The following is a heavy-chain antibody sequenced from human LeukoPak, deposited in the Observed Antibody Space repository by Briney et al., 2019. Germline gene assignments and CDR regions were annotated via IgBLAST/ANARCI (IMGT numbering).Heavy chain of an antibody. V-gene: IGHV1-3*01. CDR1: GYTFTSYA. J-gene: IGHJ4*02. Sequence: GASVKVSCKASGYTFTSYAMHWVRQAPGQRLEWMGWINAGNGNTKYSQKFQGRVTITRDTSASTAYMELSSLRSEDTAVYYCARVQLRLYCGGDCYPFDYWGQGTLVTVSS. CDR3: ARVQLRLYCGGDCYPFDY. CDR2: INAGNGNT. D-gene: IGHD2-21*02.